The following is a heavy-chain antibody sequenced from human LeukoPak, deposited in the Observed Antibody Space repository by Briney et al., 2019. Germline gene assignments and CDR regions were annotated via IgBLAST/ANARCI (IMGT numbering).Heavy chain of an antibody. J-gene: IGHJ1*01. D-gene: IGHD5-18*01. Sequence: GGSLRLSCATSGFTFDDFTMHWVRHPPGKGLEWVSLIGRRGDPKYYANSLEGRFTISRDDRRRYVVLQINSLRPGGTAFYYCIKEGRGYQYGLRDWGQGTLVTVSS. V-gene: IGHV3-43*01. CDR3: IKEGRGYQYGLRD. CDR1: GFTFDDFT. CDR2: IGRRGDPK.